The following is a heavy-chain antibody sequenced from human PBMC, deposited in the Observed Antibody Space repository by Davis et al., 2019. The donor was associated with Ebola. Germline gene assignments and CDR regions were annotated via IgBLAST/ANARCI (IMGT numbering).Heavy chain of an antibody. V-gene: IGHV4-4*02. Sequence: MPGGSLRLSCAVSGGSISSSNWWSWVRQPPGKGLEWIGEIYHSGSTNYNPSLKSRVTISVDTSKNQFSLKLSSVTAADTAVYYCARGRYSNRFDYWGQGTLVTVSS. CDR3: ARGRYSNRFDY. CDR2: IYHSGST. D-gene: IGHD4-11*01. J-gene: IGHJ4*02. CDR1: GGSISSSNW.